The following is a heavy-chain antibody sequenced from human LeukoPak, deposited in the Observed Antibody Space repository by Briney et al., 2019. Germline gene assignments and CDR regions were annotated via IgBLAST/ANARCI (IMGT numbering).Heavy chain of an antibody. CDR2: IYTSGST. V-gene: IGHV4-4*09. CDR3: AGQYYDFWSGYYTPYYYYYYYMDV. J-gene: IGHJ6*03. D-gene: IGHD3-3*01. Sequence: SETLSLTCTVSGGSISSYYWSWIRQPPGKGLEWIGYIYTSGSTNYNPSLKSRVTISVDTSKNQFSLKLSSVTAADTAVYYCAGQYYDFWSGYYTPYYYYYYYMDVWGKGTTVTVSS. CDR1: GGSISSYY.